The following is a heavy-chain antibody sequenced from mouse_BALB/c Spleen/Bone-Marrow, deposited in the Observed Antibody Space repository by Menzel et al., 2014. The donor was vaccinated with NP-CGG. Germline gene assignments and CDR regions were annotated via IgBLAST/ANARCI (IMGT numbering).Heavy chain of an antibody. CDR1: GFNIKDTY. J-gene: IGHJ3*01. D-gene: IGHD1-1*01. CDR2: IDPANGNT. Sequence: VQLQQSGAGLVKPGASVKLSCTASGFNIKDTYMHWVKQRPEQGLEWIGRIDPANGNTKYDPKFQGKATITADTPSNTAYLQLSSLTSEDTAVYYCASYYYGSSSFAYWGQGTLVTVSA. V-gene: IGHV14-3*02. CDR3: ASYYYGSSSFAY.